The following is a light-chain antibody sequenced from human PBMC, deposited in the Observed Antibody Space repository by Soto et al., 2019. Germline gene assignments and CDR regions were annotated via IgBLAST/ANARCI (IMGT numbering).Light chain of an antibody. CDR3: SSYTSRKTPVV. V-gene: IGLV2-14*01. CDR2: EVS. CDR1: SSDVGGYNY. Sequence: QSALTQPASVSGSPGQSITISCTGTSSDVGGYNYVSWYQQHPGKAPKLMIYEVSNRPSGVSNRFSGSKSGHTASLTISGLQAEDEAGYYCSSYTSRKTPVVFGRGTQLTVL. J-gene: IGLJ2*01.